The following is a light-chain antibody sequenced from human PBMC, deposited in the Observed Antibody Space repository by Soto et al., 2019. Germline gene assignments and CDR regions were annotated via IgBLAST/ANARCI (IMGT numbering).Light chain of an antibody. J-gene: IGKJ1*01. CDR3: QQYETSPRT. CDR2: GAS. CDR1: QAVSNDY. Sequence: EIVLTQSPGTLSLSPGDKATLSCRASQAVSNDYLAWYQQKPGQAPTLLIYGASIRATGIPDRFSGSGSGTDFTVTISRLEPADSAVYYCQQYETSPRTFGQGTTVEIK. V-gene: IGKV3-20*01.